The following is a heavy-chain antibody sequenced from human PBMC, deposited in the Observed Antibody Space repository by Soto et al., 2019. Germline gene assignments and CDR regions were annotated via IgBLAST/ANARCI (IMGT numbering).Heavy chain of an antibody. D-gene: IGHD3-10*01. Sequence: QVQLQESGPGLVKPSETLSLTCTVSGGSISSYYWSWIRQPPGKGLEWIGYIYYSGSTNYNPSLKGRVTISVDTSKNQFALKLSSVTAADTAVYYCARGGAYYYGSGSYLYDYWGQGTLVTVSS. CDR1: GGSISSYY. CDR3: ARGGAYYYGSGSYLYDY. V-gene: IGHV4-59*01. J-gene: IGHJ4*02. CDR2: IYYSGST.